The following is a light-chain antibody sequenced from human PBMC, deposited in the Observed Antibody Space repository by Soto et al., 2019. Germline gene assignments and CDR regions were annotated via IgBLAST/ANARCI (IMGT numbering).Light chain of an antibody. J-gene: IGLJ2*01. CDR1: SSDVGGYNY. CDR3: SSYTTSSTLL. V-gene: IGLV2-14*01. CDR2: EVS. Sequence: QSVLTQPASVSGSPGQSTTISCTGTSSDVGGYNYVSWYQQHPGKVPKLIIFEVSHRPSGVSNRFSGSKSGNTASLTISGLQAEDEADYYCSSYTTSSTLLFGGGTKLTVL.